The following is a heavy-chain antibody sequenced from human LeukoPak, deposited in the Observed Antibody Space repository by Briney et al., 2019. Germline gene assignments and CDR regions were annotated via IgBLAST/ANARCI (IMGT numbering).Heavy chain of an antibody. CDR1: GFTFSSYS. D-gene: IGHD3-10*01. Sequence: GGSLRLSCAASGFTFSSYSMNWVRQAPGKGLVWVSGINSDGGTTTYADSVKGRFTISRDNAKNTLYLQMNNLRAEDTAIYYCATDSYVSGSYYRLFYWGQGTLVTVSS. V-gene: IGHV3-74*01. CDR2: INSDGGTT. CDR3: ATDSYVSGSYYRLFY. J-gene: IGHJ4*02.